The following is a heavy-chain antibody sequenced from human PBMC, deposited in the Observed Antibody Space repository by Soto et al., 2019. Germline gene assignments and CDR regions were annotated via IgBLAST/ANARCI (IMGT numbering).Heavy chain of an antibody. V-gene: IGHV4-59*01. CDR2: SYNSGST. CDR1: GGSISSYY. Sequence: QVQLQESGPGLVRPSETLSLTCTVSGGSISSYYWSWIRQPPGKGLEWIRYSYNSGSTNYNPSLKSRVTISVDTSKHQYSLKLSSVTAADTAVYYCAYGDSRGPFDTWGQGTLGTVSS. D-gene: IGHD4-17*01. CDR3: AYGDSRGPFDT. J-gene: IGHJ4*02.